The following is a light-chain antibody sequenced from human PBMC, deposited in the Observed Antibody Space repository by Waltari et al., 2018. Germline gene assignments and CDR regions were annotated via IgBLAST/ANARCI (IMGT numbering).Light chain of an antibody. V-gene: IGLV1-47*01. CDR2: NSD. Sequence: QSVLTQPPSLSGTPGQRVTISCSGSSSNIGNNSVCWYQQLPGTAPKLLIYNSDQRPSGVPDRFSGSTSGTSASLAISGLRSEDDGDYYCAAWDDSVTGEVFGGGTRLTVL. CDR1: SSNIGNNS. J-gene: IGLJ3*02. CDR3: AAWDDSVTGEV.